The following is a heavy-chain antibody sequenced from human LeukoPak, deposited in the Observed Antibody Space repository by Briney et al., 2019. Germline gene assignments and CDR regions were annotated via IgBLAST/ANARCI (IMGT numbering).Heavy chain of an antibody. J-gene: IGHJ4*02. CDR1: GYNFTAYY. D-gene: IGHD5-12*01. CDR2: INPNSGGT. V-gene: IGHV1-2*02. Sequence: GASVKVSCKASGYNFTAYYMHWVRQAPGQGLEWMGWINPNSGGTNYARKFQGRVTMTRDTSISTGYMELRRLRSDDTAVYYCASSVISGSLGVDYWGQGTLVTVSS. CDR3: ASSVISGSLGVDY.